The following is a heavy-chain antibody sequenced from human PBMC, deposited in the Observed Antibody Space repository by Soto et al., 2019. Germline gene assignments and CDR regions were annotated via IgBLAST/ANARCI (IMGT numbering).Heavy chain of an antibody. Sequence: TPHITRAVPGGSISRPALTCVRLPAGETLAWTGRIYASGTATPNPSLKRRVTMSVDTSKKQFSLKLSTVTAADTAVCYCARGLPAYCGGDCYSLDYRGQGTLVTVS. D-gene: IGHD2-21*02. CDR2: IYASGTA. CDR3: ARGLPAYCGGDCYSLDY. CDR1: GGSISRPA. V-gene: IGHV4-4*07. J-gene: IGHJ4*02.